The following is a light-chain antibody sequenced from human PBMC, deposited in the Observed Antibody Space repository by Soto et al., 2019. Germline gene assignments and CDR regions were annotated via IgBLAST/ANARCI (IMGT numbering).Light chain of an antibody. CDR2: AAS. CDR1: QGISNY. CDR3: QKYNSALSLT. V-gene: IGKV1-27*01. J-gene: IGKJ4*01. Sequence: DIQMTQSPSSLSASVGDRVTITCLASQGISNYLAWYQQKPGKVPKLLIYAASTLQSGVPSRFSGSGSGTDFTLTISSLQPEDVATYFCQKYNSALSLTFGGGTNVEIK.